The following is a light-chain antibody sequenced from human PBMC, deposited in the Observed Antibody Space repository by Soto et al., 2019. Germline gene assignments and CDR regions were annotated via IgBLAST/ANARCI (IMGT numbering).Light chain of an antibody. CDR3: QHYKTWPIA. J-gene: IGKJ4*01. CDR1: QGVSRK. CDR2: GAS. V-gene: IGKV3-15*01. Sequence: EIVMTQSPATLSVAPGERVTLSCRASQGVSRKLAWYQHKSGQAPRLLISGASAGATGIPARFSGSGSGTEFTLTISSLQSEDFAVYYCQHYKTWPIAFGGGTKVDIK.